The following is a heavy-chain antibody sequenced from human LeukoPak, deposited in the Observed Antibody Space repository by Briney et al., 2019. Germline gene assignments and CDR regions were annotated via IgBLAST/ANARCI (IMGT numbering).Heavy chain of an antibody. CDR2: ISYDGSNK. V-gene: IGHV3-30-3*01. CDR3: ARAGDYTILYYYYGMDV. D-gene: IGHD4-17*01. CDR1: GFTFSSYA. J-gene: IGHJ6*04. Sequence: GRSLRLSCAASGFTFSSYAMHWVRQAPGKGLEWVAVISYDGSNKYYADSVKGRFTISRDNSKNTLYLQMNSLRAEDTAVYYCARAGDYTILYYYYGMDVWGKGTTVTVSS.